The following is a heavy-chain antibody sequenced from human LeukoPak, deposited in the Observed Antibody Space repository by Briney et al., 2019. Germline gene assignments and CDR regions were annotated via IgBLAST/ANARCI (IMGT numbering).Heavy chain of an antibody. J-gene: IGHJ5*02. D-gene: IGHD2-15*01. Sequence: ASVKVSCKASGYTFTGYYMLWVRQAPGQGLEWMGWINPNSGGTNYAQKFQGRVTMTRDTSISTAYMELSRLRSDDTAVYYCARAVVVVVAAKGGNWFDPWGQGTLVTVSS. CDR3: ARAVVVVVAAKGGNWFDP. V-gene: IGHV1-2*02. CDR1: GYTFTGYY. CDR2: INPNSGGT.